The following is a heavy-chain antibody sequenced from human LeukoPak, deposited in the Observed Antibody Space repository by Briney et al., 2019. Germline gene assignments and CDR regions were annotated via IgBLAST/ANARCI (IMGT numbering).Heavy chain of an antibody. J-gene: IGHJ4*02. CDR3: AKAPDSSGFPSYFDS. CDR1: GFTFSTLA. V-gene: IGHV3-23*01. CDR2: LSDSAVSS. Sequence: GGSLRLSCAVSGFTFSTLAMNWVSQAPGKGLEWVSSLSDSAVSSYYADSVKGRFTISRDNSKNTLYLQMNSLRAEDTATYYCAKAPDSSGFPSYFDSWGQGTLVAVSS. D-gene: IGHD3-22*01.